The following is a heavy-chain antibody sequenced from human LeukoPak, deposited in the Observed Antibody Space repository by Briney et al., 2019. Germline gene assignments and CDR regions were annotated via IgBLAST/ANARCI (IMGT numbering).Heavy chain of an antibody. CDR1: GGSISSSSYY. CDR3: ASQSGGTTVTPFDY. V-gene: IGHV4-39*01. Sequence: SETLSLTCTVSGGSISSSSYYWGWIRQPPGKGLEWIGSIYYSGSTYYNPSLKSRVTISVDTSKNQFSLKLSSVTAADTAVYYCASQSGGTTVTPFDYWGQGTLVTV. J-gene: IGHJ4*02. D-gene: IGHD4-17*01. CDR2: IYYSGST.